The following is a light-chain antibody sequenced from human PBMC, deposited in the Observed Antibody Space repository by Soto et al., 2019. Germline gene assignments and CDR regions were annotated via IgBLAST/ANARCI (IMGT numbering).Light chain of an antibody. J-gene: IGKJ4*01. CDR1: ETVSTY. Sequence: IVLTQSPATLSLSPGERATLSCRDRETVSTYLSWYQHKPGQAPRLLIYGGSNRATGIPARFSGSGSGTDFTLTISSLEPEDSAVYYCQLRYVWLTFGGGTKVEIK. V-gene: IGKV3-11*01. CDR3: QLRYVWLT. CDR2: GGS.